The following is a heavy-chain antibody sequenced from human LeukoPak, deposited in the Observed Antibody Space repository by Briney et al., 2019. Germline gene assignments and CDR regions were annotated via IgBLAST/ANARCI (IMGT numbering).Heavy chain of an antibody. Sequence: PSQTLSLTCTVYCGSISSSDYYWGWIRQPPGKGLEWIGSLYCGGSTYYAPSLKSRVTISVDTSKNQFSLKLTSVTAADAAVYYCTRHVTPRGVVDWFDPWGQGTLVTVSS. J-gene: IGHJ5*02. CDR3: TRHVTPRGVVDWFDP. V-gene: IGHV4-39*01. CDR2: LYCGGST. D-gene: IGHD2/OR15-2a*01. CDR1: CGSISSSDYY.